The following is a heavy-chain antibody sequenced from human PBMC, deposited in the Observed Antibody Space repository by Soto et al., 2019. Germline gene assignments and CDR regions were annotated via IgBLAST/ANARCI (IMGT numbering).Heavy chain of an antibody. Sequence: QVQLVQSGAEVKKPGSSVKVSCKASGGTFSSYAISWVRQAPGQGLEWMGGIIPIFGTANYAQKFQGRVTITADDSTSTADMELRSLRSEDTAVYYCASEVVVTAMRYDAFDIWGQGTMVTVSS. J-gene: IGHJ3*02. CDR1: GGTFSSYA. CDR2: IIPIFGTA. D-gene: IGHD2-21*02. V-gene: IGHV1-69*12. CDR3: ASEVVVTAMRYDAFDI.